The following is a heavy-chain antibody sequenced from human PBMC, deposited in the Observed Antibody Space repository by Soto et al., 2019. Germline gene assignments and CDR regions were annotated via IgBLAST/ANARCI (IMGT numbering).Heavy chain of an antibody. CDR1: GFTFSNAW. Sequence: PGESLKISCAASGFTFSNAWMNWVRQAPGEGLEWVGRIKSKTDGGTTDYAAPVKGRFTISRDDSKNTLYLQMNSLKTEDTAVYYCTTDHWDLMDVWGQGTTVTVSS. J-gene: IGHJ6*02. D-gene: IGHD1-26*01. CDR2: IKSKTDGGTT. CDR3: TTDHWDLMDV. V-gene: IGHV3-15*07.